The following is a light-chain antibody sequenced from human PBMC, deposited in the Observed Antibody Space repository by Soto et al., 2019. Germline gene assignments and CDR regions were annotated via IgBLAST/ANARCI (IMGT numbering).Light chain of an antibody. J-gene: IGKJ4*01. CDR2: VAS. CDR1: QNVYNN. CDR3: QQCRNWPLT. Sequence: EIVMTQSPATLSVSPGEGATLSCKASQNVYNNLAWYQQRPGQPPRLLIYVASTRATGISTRFSGSGYGPEFTLVISSLQSEDFAVYFCQQCRNWPLTFGGGTKVEIK. V-gene: IGKV3-15*01.